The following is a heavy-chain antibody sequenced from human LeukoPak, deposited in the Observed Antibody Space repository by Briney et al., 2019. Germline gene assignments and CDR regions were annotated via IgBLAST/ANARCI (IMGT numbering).Heavy chain of an antibody. J-gene: IGHJ6*02. CDR2: IIPIFGTA. Sequence: SVKVSCKASGGTFSSYAISWVRQTPGQGLEWMGGIIPIFGTANYAQKFQGRVTITADESTSTAYMELSSLRSEDTAVYYCARGPRSGYYHVYYYYGMDVWGQGTTVTVSS. CDR1: GGTFSSYA. D-gene: IGHD3-22*01. V-gene: IGHV1-69*13. CDR3: ARGPRSGYYHVYYYYGMDV.